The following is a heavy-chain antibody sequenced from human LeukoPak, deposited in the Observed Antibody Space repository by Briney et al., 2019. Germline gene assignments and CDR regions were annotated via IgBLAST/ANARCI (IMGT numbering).Heavy chain of an antibody. V-gene: IGHV3-48*03. J-gene: IGHJ4*02. CDR2: ISSSGSTI. CDR3: ARSQTGSSSWYYFDY. Sequence: LSLTCTVSGGSISSSSYYWGWVRQAPGKGLEWVSYISSSGSTIYYADSVKGRFTIFRDNAKNSLYLQMNSLRAEDTAVYYCARSQTGSSSWYYFDYWGQGTLVTVSS. CDR1: GGSISSSSYY. D-gene: IGHD6-13*01.